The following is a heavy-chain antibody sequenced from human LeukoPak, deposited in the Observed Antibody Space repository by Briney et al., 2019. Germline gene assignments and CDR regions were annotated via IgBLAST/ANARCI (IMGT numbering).Heavy chain of an antibody. D-gene: IGHD3-22*01. J-gene: IGHJ4*02. V-gene: IGHV1-46*01. CDR3: ARAHTHYYDSSGYYPFDY. CDR1: GYTFTSNY. Sequence: ASVKVSCKASGYTFTSNYIHWVRQAPGQGLEWMGMIYPRDGSTSYAQKFQGRVTITADESTSTAYMELSSLRSEDTAVYYCARAHTHYYDSSGYYPFDYWGQGTLVTVSS. CDR2: IYPRDGST.